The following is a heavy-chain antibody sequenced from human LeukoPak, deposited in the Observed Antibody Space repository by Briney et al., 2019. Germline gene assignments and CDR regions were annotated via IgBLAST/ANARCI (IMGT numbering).Heavy chain of an antibody. J-gene: IGHJ5*02. CDR1: GGSISSYY. CDR3: ARAEVGYCGGDCVNWFDP. D-gene: IGHD2-21*02. Sequence: SETLSLTCTVSGGSISSYYWSWIRQPPGKGLEWIGYIYYSGSTNYNPSLKSRVTISVDTSKNQLSLKLSSVTAADTAVYYCARAEVGYCGGDCVNWFDPWGQGTLVTVSS. V-gene: IGHV4-59*08. CDR2: IYYSGST.